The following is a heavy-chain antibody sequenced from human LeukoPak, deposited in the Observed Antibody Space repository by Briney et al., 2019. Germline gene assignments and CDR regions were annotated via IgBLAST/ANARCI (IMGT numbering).Heavy chain of an antibody. D-gene: IGHD5-12*01. CDR2: IRYDGSNK. Sequence: GSLRLSCAASGFTFSSYGMYWVRQAPGKGLEWVAFIRYDGSNKYYADSVKGRFTVSRDNSKDTLYLQMRSLRAEDTAVYYCAKGGGYEAQYYYYYLDVWGKGTTVTISS. CDR3: AKGGGYEAQYYYYYLDV. J-gene: IGHJ6*03. CDR1: GFTFSSYG. V-gene: IGHV3-30*02.